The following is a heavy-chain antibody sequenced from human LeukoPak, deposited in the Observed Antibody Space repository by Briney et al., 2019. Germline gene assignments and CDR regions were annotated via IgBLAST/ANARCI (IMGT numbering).Heavy chain of an antibody. J-gene: IGHJ3*02. CDR3: ARIIMDYGGNWRAFDI. CDR2: INWNGGST. CDR1: GFTFDDYG. D-gene: IGHD4-23*01. V-gene: IGHV3-20*04. Sequence: GGSLRLSCAASGFTFDDYGMSWVRQAPGKGLEWVSGINWNGGSTGYADSLKGRFTISRDNAKNSLSLQMNSLRAEDTALYYCARIIMDYGGNWRAFDIWGQGSMVTVSS.